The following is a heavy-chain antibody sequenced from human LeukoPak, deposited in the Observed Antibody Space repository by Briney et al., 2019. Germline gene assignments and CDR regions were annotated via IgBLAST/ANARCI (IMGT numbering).Heavy chain of an antibody. D-gene: IGHD4-17*01. V-gene: IGHV3-66*01. CDR2: IYSGGST. CDR1: GFTVSSNY. CDR3: ARDLLTTVTTTGDMDV. J-gene: IGHJ6*03. Sequence: EGSLRLSCAASGFTVSSNYMSWVRQAPGKGLEWVSVIYSGGSTYYADSVKGRFTISRDNSKNTLYLQMNSLRAEDTAVYYCARDLLTTVTTTGDMDVWGKGTTVTISS.